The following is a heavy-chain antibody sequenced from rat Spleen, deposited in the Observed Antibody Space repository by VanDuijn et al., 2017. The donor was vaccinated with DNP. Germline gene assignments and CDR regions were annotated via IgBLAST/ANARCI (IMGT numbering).Heavy chain of an antibody. CDR3: IRWNSGHFDY. Sequence: EVQLVESGGGLVQPGRSLKLSCAASGFSFSYYSMAWVRQAPTKGLEWVAYIGSDGYSPYYGDSVKGRFAISRDNAKSTLYLQMNSLRSEDMATYYCIRWNSGHFDYWGQGVMVTVSS. CDR1: GFSFSYYS. J-gene: IGHJ2*01. D-gene: IGHD4-3*01. V-gene: IGHV5-22*01. CDR2: IGSDGYSP.